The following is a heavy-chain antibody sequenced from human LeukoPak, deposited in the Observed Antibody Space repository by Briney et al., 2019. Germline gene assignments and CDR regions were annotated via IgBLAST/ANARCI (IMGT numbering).Heavy chain of an antibody. CDR2: ISRSGRHI. CDR1: GFTFSTYS. CDR3: ASGYDSSGYVFDY. J-gene: IGHJ4*02. V-gene: IGHV3-21*01. Sequence: GSLRLSCAASGFTFSTYSMNWVRQAPGKGLEWVSSISRSGRHIYCADSMKGRFTISRDNAKNSLYLQMNSLRAEDTAVYYCASGYDSSGYVFDYWGQGTLVTVSS. D-gene: IGHD3-22*01.